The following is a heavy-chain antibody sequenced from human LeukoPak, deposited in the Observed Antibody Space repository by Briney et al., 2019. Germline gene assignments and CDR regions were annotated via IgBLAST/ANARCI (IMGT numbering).Heavy chain of an antibody. CDR2: INPNSVT. CDR1: GYTFNGYC. D-gene: IGHD3-9*01. J-gene: IGHJ6*02. CDR3: ATEKQYYDILTGYYRDQYYGMDV. V-gene: IGHV1-2*02. Sequence: ASVKVSCKASGYTFNGYCLHWVRQAPGQGLEWVGWINPNSVTDYAQKFQGRVTVTRDTSISTVYMELSRLRSDDTAVYYCATEKQYYDILTGYYRDQYYGMDVWGQGTTVTVSS.